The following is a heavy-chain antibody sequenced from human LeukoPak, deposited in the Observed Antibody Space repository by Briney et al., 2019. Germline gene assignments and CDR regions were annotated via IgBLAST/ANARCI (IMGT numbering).Heavy chain of an antibody. Sequence: GGSLRLSCAASGFTFSSYAMSWVRQAPGKGLEWVSAITGSGGSTYYADSVKGRFTISRDNSKNTLYLQMNSLRAEDTAVYYCAKGGVEIFGVVFYYYYYMAVWCKGTTVTVSS. V-gene: IGHV3-23*01. CDR2: ITGSGGST. D-gene: IGHD3-3*01. J-gene: IGHJ6*03. CDR1: GFTFSSYA. CDR3: AKGGVEIFGVVFYYYYYMAV.